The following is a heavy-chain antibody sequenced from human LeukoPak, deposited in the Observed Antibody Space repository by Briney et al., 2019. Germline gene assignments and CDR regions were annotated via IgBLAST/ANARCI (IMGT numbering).Heavy chain of an antibody. Sequence: GGSLRLSCAASGFTFSSYGMSWVRQAPGKGLEWVSAISGSGGSTYYADSVKGRFTISGDNSKNTLYLQMNSLRAEDTAVYYCAKDRSSGIVVVPAAIGFDYWGQGTLVTVSS. D-gene: IGHD2-2*01. CDR1: GFTFSSYG. CDR3: AKDRSSGIVVVPAAIGFDY. J-gene: IGHJ4*02. V-gene: IGHV3-23*01. CDR2: ISGSGGST.